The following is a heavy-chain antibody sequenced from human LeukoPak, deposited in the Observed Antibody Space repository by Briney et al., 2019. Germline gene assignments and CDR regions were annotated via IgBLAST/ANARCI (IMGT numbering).Heavy chain of an antibody. J-gene: IGHJ4*02. Sequence: GGSLRLSCAASGFTFSSYDMHWVRQATGKGLEWVSAIGTAGDPYYPGSVKGRFTISRENAKNSLYLQMNSLRAGDTAVYYCARGNYHNYCSSTGCYGYFDYWGQGTLVTVSS. CDR2: IGTAGDP. CDR3: ARGNYHNYCSSTGCYGYFDY. D-gene: IGHD2-2*01. V-gene: IGHV3-13*05. CDR1: GFTFSSYD.